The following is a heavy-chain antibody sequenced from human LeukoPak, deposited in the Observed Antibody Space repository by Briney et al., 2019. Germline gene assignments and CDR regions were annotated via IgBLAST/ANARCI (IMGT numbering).Heavy chain of an antibody. V-gene: IGHV1-46*01. J-gene: IGHJ4*02. CDR1: GYTFTSFY. Sequence: ASVKVSCRASGYTFTSFYMHWVRQAPGQGLEWVGIINPSGGSTTYAQTFQGRVTLTRDMSTSTVYMELSSLRSEDTAVYYCARRGYCSSTSCYFDYWGQGTLVTVSS. CDR2: INPSGGST. CDR3: ARRGYCSSTSCYFDY. D-gene: IGHD2-2*01.